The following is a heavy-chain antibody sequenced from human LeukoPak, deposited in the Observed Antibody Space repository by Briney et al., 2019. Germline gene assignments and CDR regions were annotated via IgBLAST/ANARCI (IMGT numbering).Heavy chain of an antibody. D-gene: IGHD2-15*01. J-gene: IGHJ4*02. V-gene: IGHV3-53*01. Sequence: GGSLRLSCAASGFTVSSNYMSWVRQAPGKGLEWVSVIYSGGSTYYAASVKGRFTISRDNSKNTLYLQMNSLRAEDTAVYYCARAYCSGGNCYPYYFDYWGQGTLVTVSS. CDR1: GFTVSSNY. CDR3: ARAYCSGGNCYPYYFDY. CDR2: IYSGGST.